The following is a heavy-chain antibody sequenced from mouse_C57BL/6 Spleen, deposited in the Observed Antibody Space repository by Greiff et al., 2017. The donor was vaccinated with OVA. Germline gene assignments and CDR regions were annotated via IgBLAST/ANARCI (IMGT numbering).Heavy chain of an antibody. CDR1: GFTFSSYG. CDR3: AGRVPAWFAY. J-gene: IGHJ3*01. Sequence: EVQGVESGGDLVKPGGSLKLSCAASGFTFSSYGMSWVRQTPDKRLEWVATISSGGSYTYYPDSVKGRFTISRANAKNTLYLQMGSLKSEDTAMYYCAGRVPAWFAYWGQGTLVTVSA. CDR2: ISSGGSYT. V-gene: IGHV5-6*01.